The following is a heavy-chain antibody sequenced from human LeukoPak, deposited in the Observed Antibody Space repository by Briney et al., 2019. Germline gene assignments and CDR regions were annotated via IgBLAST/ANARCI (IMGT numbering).Heavy chain of an antibody. V-gene: IGHV3-66*04. J-gene: IGHJ4*02. D-gene: IGHD3-3*01. CDR3: ARLIRFLEELGFDY. Sequence: PGGSLRLSCAASGFTFISSSMHWVRQAPGKGLEWVSVIYSGGSTYYADSVKGRFTISRDNSKNTLYLQMNSLRAEDTAVYYCARLIRFLEELGFDYWGQGTLVTVSS. CDR2: IYSGGST. CDR1: GFTFISSS.